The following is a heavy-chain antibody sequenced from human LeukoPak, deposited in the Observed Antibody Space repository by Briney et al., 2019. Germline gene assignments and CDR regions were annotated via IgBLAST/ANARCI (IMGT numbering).Heavy chain of an antibody. V-gene: IGHV3-23*01. CDR3: AKDVRVGGGGMDV. J-gene: IGHJ6*02. D-gene: IGHD1-26*01. Sequence: GGSLRLSCAASGFTFSNYAMNWVRRAPGKGLSGVLLISSSGANASYADSVRGGLPISRDKPKNTVSLHMNRLTGEDTALYYCAKDVRVGGGGMDVWGQGTPVTVSS. CDR1: GFTFSNYA. CDR2: ISSSGANA.